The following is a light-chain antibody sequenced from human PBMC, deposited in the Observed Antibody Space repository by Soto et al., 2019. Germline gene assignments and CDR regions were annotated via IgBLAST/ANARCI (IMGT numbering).Light chain of an antibody. J-gene: IGLJ1*01. CDR2: HVT. V-gene: IGLV2-14*03. CDR1: HSDVGGSEF. Sequence: QSALTQPASLSGFPLKSITIPRTGTHSDVGGSEFVSWYQQHPGKAPILMIYHVTNRPSGVSNRFSGSKSANTASLTISGLQAEDEADYYCSSYTSSSTYVFGTGTKSPS. CDR3: SSYTSSSTYV.